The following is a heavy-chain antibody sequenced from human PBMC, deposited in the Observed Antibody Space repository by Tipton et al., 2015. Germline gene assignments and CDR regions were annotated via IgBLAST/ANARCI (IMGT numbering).Heavy chain of an antibody. V-gene: IGHV4-61*01. J-gene: IGHJ4*02. CDR3: ARARGRHGGLFDS. Sequence: TLSLTCTVSGGSVGSYNYYWSWIRQPPGKGLEWIGYISNTGNTHYNPSLKSRVTISVDTSKTQFSLKMSSVTASDTAVYYCARARGRHGGLFDSWGQGILVTVSS. CDR2: ISNTGNT. D-gene: IGHD4-23*01. CDR1: GGSVGSYNYY.